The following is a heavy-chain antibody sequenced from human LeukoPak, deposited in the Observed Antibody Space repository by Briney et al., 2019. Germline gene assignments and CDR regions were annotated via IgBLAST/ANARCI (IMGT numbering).Heavy chain of an antibody. CDR2: INPNSGGT. V-gene: IGHV1-2*02. CDR1: GYTFTGYY. Sequence: SVKVSCKASGYTFTGYYMHWVRQAPGQGLEWMGWINPNSGGTNYAQKFQGRVTMTRDTSISTAYMELSRLRSDDTAVYYCARDSELLWFGEFGDYWGQGTLVTVSS. CDR3: ARDSELLWFGEFGDY. J-gene: IGHJ4*02. D-gene: IGHD3-10*01.